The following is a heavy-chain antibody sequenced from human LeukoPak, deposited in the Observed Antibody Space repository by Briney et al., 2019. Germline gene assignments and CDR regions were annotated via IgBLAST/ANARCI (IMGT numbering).Heavy chain of an antibody. CDR1: GFTFSSYA. D-gene: IGHD6-19*01. CDR2: ISYDGSNK. V-gene: IGHV3-30-3*02. Sequence: GGSLRLSCAASGFTFSSYAMHWVRQAPGKGLEWVAVISYDGSNKYYADAVKGRVTISRDNSKNTLYLQMNSLRAEDTAVYYCAKLKQWQPQRYFFEYWGQGALVTVAS. J-gene: IGHJ4*02. CDR3: AKLKQWQPQRYFFEY.